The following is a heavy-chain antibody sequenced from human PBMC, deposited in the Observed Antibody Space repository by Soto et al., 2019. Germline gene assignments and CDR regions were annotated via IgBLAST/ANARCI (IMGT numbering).Heavy chain of an antibody. CDR1: GFTFSSYA. V-gene: IGHV3-23*01. CDR3: AKQFFDYWYFDL. J-gene: IGHJ2*01. CDR2: ISGSGGST. D-gene: IGHD3-3*01. Sequence: EVPLLESGGGLVQPGGSLRLSCAASGFTFSSYAMSWVRQAPGKGLEWVSAISGSGGSTYYADSVKGRFTISRDKSKNTLYLHMNSLRAEDTAVYYCAKQFFDYWYFDLWGRGTLVTVSS.